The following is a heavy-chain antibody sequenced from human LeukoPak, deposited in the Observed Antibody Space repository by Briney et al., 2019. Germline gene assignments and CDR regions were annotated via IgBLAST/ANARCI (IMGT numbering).Heavy chain of an antibody. Sequence: PSETLSLTCAVYGGSFSGYYWSWIRQPPGKGLEGIGEINHSGSTNYNPSLTSRVTISVGTSKNQFSLKLSSVTAADTAVYYCARRITMVRGVIITRIPYGMDVWGKGTTVTVSS. D-gene: IGHD3-10*01. J-gene: IGHJ6*04. CDR1: GGSFSGYY. CDR2: INHSGST. V-gene: IGHV4-34*01. CDR3: ARRITMVRGVIITRIPYGMDV.